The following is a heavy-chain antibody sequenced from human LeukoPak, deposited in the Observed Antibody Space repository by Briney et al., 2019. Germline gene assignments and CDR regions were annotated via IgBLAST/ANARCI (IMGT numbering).Heavy chain of an antibody. Sequence: SETLSLTCTVSGGSISGYYWSWIRQPAGKGLEWIGRIYTSGSTNYNPSLKSRVTMSVDTSKNQFSLKLSSVTAADTAVYYCARGYAGYSSSWLDYWGQGTLVTVSS. CDR3: ARGYAGYSSSWLDY. CDR2: IYTSGST. CDR1: GGSISGYY. D-gene: IGHD6-13*01. J-gene: IGHJ4*02. V-gene: IGHV4-4*07.